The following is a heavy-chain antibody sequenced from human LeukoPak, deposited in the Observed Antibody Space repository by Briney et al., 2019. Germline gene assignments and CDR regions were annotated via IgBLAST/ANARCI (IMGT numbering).Heavy chain of an antibody. J-gene: IGHJ4*02. CDR1: GGSTSSSNYY. D-gene: IGHD4-17*01. CDR2: LYYSGTT. Sequence: SETLSLTCTVSGGSTSSSNYYWGWIRQPPGKGLDWIGSLYYSGTTYYNPSLKSRVTISVDTSKNQFSLKLTSVTAADTAVYYCARLEMMDYGDYDNFDYWGQGTLVTVSS. CDR3: ARLEMMDYGDYDNFDY. V-gene: IGHV4-39*01.